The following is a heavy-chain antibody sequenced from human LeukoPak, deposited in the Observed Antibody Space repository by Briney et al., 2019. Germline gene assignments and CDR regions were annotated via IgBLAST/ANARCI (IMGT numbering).Heavy chain of an antibody. CDR2: ISGSGNNT. D-gene: IGHD5-18*01. CDR3: AKGSGYTYGYSCY. V-gene: IGHV3-23*01. J-gene: IGHJ4*02. CDR1: GFTYSSYA. Sequence: PGGSLRLSCAASGFTYSSYAMSWVRQAPGKGLEWVSAISGSGNNTYYADSVKGRFTISRDTSKNTLYLQMNSLRAEDTAVYYCAKGSGYTYGYSCYWGQGTLVTVSS.